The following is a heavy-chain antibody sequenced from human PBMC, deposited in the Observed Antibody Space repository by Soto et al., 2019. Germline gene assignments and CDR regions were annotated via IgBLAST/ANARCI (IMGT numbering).Heavy chain of an antibody. CDR3: ARYDFLSGYYDYFAH. J-gene: IGHJ4*02. CDR2: ISNSGST. Sequence: QVQLQESGPGLVKPSETLSLTCTVSAGSISGDYWGWIRQPPGKGLEWIGYISNSGSTNYNPSLRSRVTISVDMSKNQFSLKLTSVSTADTAVYYCARYDFLSGYYDYFAHWGQGTLVTLSA. D-gene: IGHD3-3*01. V-gene: IGHV4-59*01. CDR1: AGSISGDY.